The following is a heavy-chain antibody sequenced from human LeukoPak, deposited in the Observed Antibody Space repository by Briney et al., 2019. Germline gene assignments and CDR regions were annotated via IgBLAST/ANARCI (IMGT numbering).Heavy chain of an antibody. D-gene: IGHD3-10*01. CDR2: IYYSGSR. CDR1: GGSISSYY. CDR3: ARILWFGESYGMDV. J-gene: IGHJ6*02. V-gene: IGHV4-59*01. Sequence: LSETLFLTCTVSGGSISSYYWGWIRQPPGKGLEWIGYIYYSGSRSYNPSLKSRVTISVDTSKNQFSLKLSSVTAADTAVYYCARILWFGESYGMDVWGQGTTDTVSS.